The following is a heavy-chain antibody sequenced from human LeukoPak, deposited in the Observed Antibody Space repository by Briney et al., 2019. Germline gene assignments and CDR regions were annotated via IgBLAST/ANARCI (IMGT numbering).Heavy chain of an antibody. CDR1: GGSISSGDYY. D-gene: IGHD4-23*01. J-gene: IGHJ4*02. CDR2: IYCSGST. Sequence: PSETLSLTCTVSGGSISSGDYYWSWIRQPPGKGLEWIGYIYCSGSTYYNPSLKSRVTISVDTSKNQFSLKLSSVTAADTAVYYCARYYGGSFGYYFDYWGQGTLVTVSS. CDR3: ARYYGGSFGYYFDY. V-gene: IGHV4-30-4*01.